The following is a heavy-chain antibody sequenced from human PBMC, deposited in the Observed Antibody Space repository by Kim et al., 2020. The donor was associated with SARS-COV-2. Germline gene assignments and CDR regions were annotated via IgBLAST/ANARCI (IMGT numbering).Heavy chain of an antibody. Sequence: ASVKVSCKASGYTFTGYYMHWVRQAPGQGLEWMGWINPNSGGTNYAQKFQGRVTMTRDTSISTAYMELSRLRSDDTAVYYCARFRVVAAWSDYWGQGTLVTVSS. CDR1: GYTFTGYY. D-gene: IGHD2-15*01. V-gene: IGHV1-2*02. CDR2: INPNSGGT. J-gene: IGHJ4*02. CDR3: ARFRVVAAWSDY.